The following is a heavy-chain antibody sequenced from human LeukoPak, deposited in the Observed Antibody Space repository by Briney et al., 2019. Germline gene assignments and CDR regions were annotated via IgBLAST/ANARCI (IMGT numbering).Heavy chain of an antibody. V-gene: IGHV1-46*01. CDR3: ARTRITMIVGLASRFDY. J-gene: IGHJ4*02. D-gene: IGHD3-22*01. Sequence: ASVKVSCKASGYTFTSYYMHWVRQAPGQGLEWMGIINPSGGSRSYAQKFQGRVTMTRDTSTSTVYMELSSLRSEDTAVYYCARTRITMIVGLASRFDYWGQGSLVTVSS. CDR1: GYTFTSYY. CDR2: INPSGGSR.